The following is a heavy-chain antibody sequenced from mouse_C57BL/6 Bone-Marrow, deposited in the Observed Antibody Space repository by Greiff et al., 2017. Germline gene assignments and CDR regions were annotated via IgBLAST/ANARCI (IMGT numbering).Heavy chain of an antibody. D-gene: IGHD2-1*01. Sequence: VQLQQSGAELAKPGASVKLSCKASGYTFTSYWMHWVKQRPGQGLEWIGYINPSSGYTKYNQTFKDKATLTADKSSSTAYIQLSNLTFEDSAVYYCARENGNKAWFAYWGQGTLVTVSA. J-gene: IGHJ3*01. CDR2: INPSSGYT. CDR3: ARENGNKAWFAY. V-gene: IGHV1-7*01. CDR1: GYTFTSYW.